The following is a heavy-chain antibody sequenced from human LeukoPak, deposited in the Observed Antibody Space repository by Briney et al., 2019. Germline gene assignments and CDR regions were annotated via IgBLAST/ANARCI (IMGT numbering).Heavy chain of an antibody. CDR2: ISSSSSYI. CDR1: GFTFSSYS. Sequence: GGSLRLSCAASGFTFSSYSMNWVRQAPAKGLEWVSSISSSSSYIYYADSVKGRFTISRDNAKNSLYLQMNSLRAEDTAVYYCARGYCSSTSWPYDFDYWGQGTLVTVSS. J-gene: IGHJ4*02. D-gene: IGHD2-2*01. V-gene: IGHV3-21*01. CDR3: ARGYCSSTSWPYDFDY.